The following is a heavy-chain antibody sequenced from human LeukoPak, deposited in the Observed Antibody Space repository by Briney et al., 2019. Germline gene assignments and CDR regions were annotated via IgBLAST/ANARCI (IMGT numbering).Heavy chain of an antibody. CDR1: GFTFDDYA. V-gene: IGHV3-9*01. J-gene: IGHJ4*02. D-gene: IGHD3-22*01. Sequence: GGSLRLSCAASGFTFDDYAMHWVRQAPGKGLEWVSGISWKSGSIGYADSVKGRFTISRDNAKNSLYLQMNSLRAEDTALYYCAKVGLYYDSSGYYDYWGQGTLVTVSS. CDR3: AKVGLYYDSSGYYDY. CDR2: ISWKSGSI.